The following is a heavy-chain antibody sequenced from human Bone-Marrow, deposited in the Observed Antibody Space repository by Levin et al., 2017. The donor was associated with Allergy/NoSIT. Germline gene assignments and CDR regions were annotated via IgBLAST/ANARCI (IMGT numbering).Heavy chain of an antibody. Sequence: LSLTCAASGFTFSSYAMSWVRQAPGKGLEWVSAISGSGGSTYYADSVKGRFTISRDNSKNTLYLQMNSLRAEDTAVYYCAKPSSNKEFIQLWLHWGQGTLVTVSS. CDR1: GFTFSSYA. V-gene: IGHV3-23*01. CDR2: ISGSGGST. J-gene: IGHJ4*02. CDR3: AKPSSNKEFIQLWLH. D-gene: IGHD5-18*01.